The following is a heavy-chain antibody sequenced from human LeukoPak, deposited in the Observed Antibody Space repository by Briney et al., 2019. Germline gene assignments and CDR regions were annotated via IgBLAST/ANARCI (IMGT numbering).Heavy chain of an antibody. CDR2: IYYSGST. CDR1: GGSIRGYF. CDR3: ARGSGWYPV. D-gene: IGHD6-19*01. V-gene: IGHV4-59*01. Sequence: SETLSLTCAVSGGSIRGYFWSWIRQPPGKGLEWIGYIYYSGSTNYNPSLKSRATISVDTSKNQFSLKLSSVTAADTAVYYCARGSGWYPVGGQGTLVTVSS. J-gene: IGHJ4*02.